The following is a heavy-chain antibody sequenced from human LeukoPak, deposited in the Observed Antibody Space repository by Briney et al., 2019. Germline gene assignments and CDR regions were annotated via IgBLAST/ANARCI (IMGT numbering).Heavy chain of an antibody. D-gene: IGHD6-13*01. Sequence: ASVKVSCTASGYTFSNYGISWVRQAPGQGLEWMGWISSYDDNTNYAQKFQGRVTITADESTSTAYMELSSLRSEDTAVYYCAREGAYSSSWYPYFDYWGQGTLVTVSS. CDR1: GYTFSNYG. CDR2: ISSYDDNT. V-gene: IGHV1-18*01. J-gene: IGHJ4*02. CDR3: AREGAYSSSWYPYFDY.